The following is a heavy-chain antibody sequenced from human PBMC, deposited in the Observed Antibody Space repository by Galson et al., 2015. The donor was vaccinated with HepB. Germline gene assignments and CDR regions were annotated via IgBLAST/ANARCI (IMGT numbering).Heavy chain of an antibody. J-gene: IGHJ6*03. V-gene: IGHV3-7*03. CDR2: IKQDGSAK. CDR1: GFTFSNYW. D-gene: IGHD2-2*01. CDR3: ASETCNRASCWCGFHYMDV. Sequence: SLRLSCAASGFTFSNYWMTWVRQAPGKGLEWVANIKQDGSAKYFVDSVKGRFTISRDNAKNSLYLQMTNLRDEDTAVYYCASETCNRASCWCGFHYMDVWGTGTTGTVSS.